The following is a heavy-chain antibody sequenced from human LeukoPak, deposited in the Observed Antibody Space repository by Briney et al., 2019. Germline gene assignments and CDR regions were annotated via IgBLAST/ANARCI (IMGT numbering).Heavy chain of an antibody. CDR2: IYYSGST. Sequence: SETLSLTCTVSGGSISSYYWSWIRQPPGKGLEWIGYIYYSGSTNYNPSLKSRVTISVDTSKNQFSLKLSSVTAADTAVYYCARGELNFDYWGQGTMVTVSS. V-gene: IGHV4-59*01. J-gene: IGHJ4*02. CDR3: ARGELNFDY. CDR1: GGSISSYY. D-gene: IGHD1-26*01.